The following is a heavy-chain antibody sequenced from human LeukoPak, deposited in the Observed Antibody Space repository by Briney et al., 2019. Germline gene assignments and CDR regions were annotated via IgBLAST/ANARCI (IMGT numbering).Heavy chain of an antibody. CDR1: GVHINSYY. CDR2: IYYSGSM. J-gene: IGHJ3*02. V-gene: IGHV4-59*01. Sequence: SETLSLTCTVSGVHINSYYLRWLRQPPRQGLAWVGYIYYSGSMNVYTSLKSRITISVYTSKYQFPLTLRSVTAADTGVYYCARESPLYDSSGYDCCVEAFDIWGQGTMVTVSS. CDR3: ARESPLYDSSGYDCCVEAFDI. D-gene: IGHD3-22*01.